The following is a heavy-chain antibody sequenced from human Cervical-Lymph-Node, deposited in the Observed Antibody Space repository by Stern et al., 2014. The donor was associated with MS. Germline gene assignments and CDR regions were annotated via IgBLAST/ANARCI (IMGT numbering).Heavy chain of an antibody. CDR2: INRDGSST. Sequence: EVQLVESGGGLVQPGGSLRLSCAVSGFTFSSYWMHWVRQAPGKGLVWVSRINRDGSSTTYADSVKGRFTISRDYAKNTLYLQMNSLRAEDTAVYYCARGGIVGPRYFDYWGQGTLVTVSS. CDR1: GFTFSSYW. CDR3: ARGGIVGPRYFDY. D-gene: IGHD1-26*01. V-gene: IGHV3-74*01. J-gene: IGHJ4*02.